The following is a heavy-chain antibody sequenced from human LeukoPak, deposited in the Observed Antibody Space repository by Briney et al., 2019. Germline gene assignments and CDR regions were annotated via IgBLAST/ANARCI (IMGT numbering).Heavy chain of an antibody. CDR2: IYPGDSDT. J-gene: IGHJ4*02. Sequence: GESLKISCLASGYKFTDYWIGWVRQMPGKGLEWMGIIYPGDSDTRYSPSFQGQVTISADKSISTAYLQWSSLKASDTAMYYCARLCQRGGWYADYWGQGTLVTVSS. D-gene: IGHD6-19*01. CDR1: GYKFTDYW. CDR3: ARLCQRGGWYADY. V-gene: IGHV5-51*01.